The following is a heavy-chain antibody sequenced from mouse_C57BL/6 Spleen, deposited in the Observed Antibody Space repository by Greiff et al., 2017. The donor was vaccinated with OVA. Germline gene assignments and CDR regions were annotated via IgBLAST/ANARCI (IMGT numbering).Heavy chain of an antibody. V-gene: IGHV3-6*01. CDR1: GYSITSGYY. CDR3: ARDHGGYYVDY. J-gene: IGHJ2*01. CDR2: ISYDGSN. D-gene: IGHD1-1*02. Sequence: VQLQQSGPGLVKPSQSLSLTCSVTGYSITSGYYWNWIRQFPGNKLEWMGYISYDGSNNYNPSLKNRISITRDTSKNQFFLKLNSVTTEDTATYYCARDHGGYYVDYWGQGTTLTVSS.